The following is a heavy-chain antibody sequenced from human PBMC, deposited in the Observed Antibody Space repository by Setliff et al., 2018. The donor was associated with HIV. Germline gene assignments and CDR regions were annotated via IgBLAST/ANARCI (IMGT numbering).Heavy chain of an antibody. CDR2: ISYNGENK. V-gene: IGHV3-30*03. J-gene: IGHJ5*02. Sequence: PGGSLRLSCAASGFTFSSYSMHWVRQAPGKGLEWLTVISYNGENKDYADSVRGRFTISRDDSKNTLFLQMNSLRVDDTAVYYCAREGGSSGHAGYFDPWGQGTLVTVSS. D-gene: IGHD6-19*01. CDR3: AREGGSSGHAGYFDP. CDR1: GFTFSSYS.